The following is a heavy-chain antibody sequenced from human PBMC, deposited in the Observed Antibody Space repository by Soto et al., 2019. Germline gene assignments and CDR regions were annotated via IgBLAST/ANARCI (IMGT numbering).Heavy chain of an antibody. V-gene: IGHV1-69*01. CDR2: IIAILRRT. Sequence: QRVQSGAEVKKPGSSVKVSCKASGSSFSSFAISWVRQAPGQGLEWMGGIIAILRRTNHAQKFQDRLTITADASKSTAYMELSTLSSDDTAVHYCASPLPGIMAFADAFDLWGQGTLVTVSA. CDR3: ASPLPGIMAFADAFDL. CDR1: GSSFSSFA. D-gene: IGHD3-16*01. J-gene: IGHJ3*01.